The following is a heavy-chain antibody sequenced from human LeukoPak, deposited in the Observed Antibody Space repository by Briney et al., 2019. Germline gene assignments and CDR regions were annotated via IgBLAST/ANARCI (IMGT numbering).Heavy chain of an antibody. CDR1: GGSFSGYY. CDR2: INHSGST. J-gene: IGHJ6*02. D-gene: IGHD2-2*01. Sequence: SETLSLTCAVYGGSFSGYYWSWIRQPPGKGLEWIGEINHSGSTNYNPSLKSRVTISVDTSKNQFSLKLSSVTAADTAVDYCARLHCSSTSCYRPLYYYYGMDVWGQGTTVTVSS. V-gene: IGHV4-34*01. CDR3: ARLHCSSTSCYRPLYYYYGMDV.